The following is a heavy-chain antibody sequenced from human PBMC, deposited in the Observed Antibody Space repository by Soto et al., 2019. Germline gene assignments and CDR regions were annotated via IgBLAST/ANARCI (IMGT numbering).Heavy chain of an antibody. CDR2: INQDGSER. J-gene: IGHJ4*02. CDR1: GFTFSNDW. CDR3: ARGQV. V-gene: IGHV3-7*01. Sequence: GGSLRLSCAASGFTFSNDWMSWVRQGLGKGLEWVANINQDGSERDYVDSVKGRFTISRDNAKKSLFLQMNSLRVEDTAVYYCARGQVWGQGTLVTVSS.